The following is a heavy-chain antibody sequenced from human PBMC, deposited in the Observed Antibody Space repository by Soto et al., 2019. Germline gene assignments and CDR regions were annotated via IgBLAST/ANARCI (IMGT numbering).Heavy chain of an antibody. CDR1: GFTFRGDA. Sequence: EVQLLQSGGELVQPGGSLRLSCVGSGFTFRGDAMSWVRQAPGKGLEWVSSISGSGQMTHYADSVKGRFIISRDNSRDTVFLEMKSLRVDDTAVYYCARSEMTYNWNDWGQGTLVTVSS. CDR2: ISGSGQMT. D-gene: IGHD1-20*01. CDR3: ARSEMTYNWND. J-gene: IGHJ4*02. V-gene: IGHV3-23*01.